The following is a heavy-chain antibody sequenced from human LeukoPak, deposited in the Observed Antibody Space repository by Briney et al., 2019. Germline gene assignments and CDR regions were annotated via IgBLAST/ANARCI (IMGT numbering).Heavy chain of an antibody. CDR1: GASMSSNY. J-gene: IGHJ4*02. CDR3: ASTRRAAVAGRFDS. D-gene: IGHD6-19*01. Sequence: ASETLSLTCNVSGASMSSNYWSWIRQPPGKGLEWIGYIYHSGNTNYSPSLESRVTISVDESKNQFSLRVHFVSAADTAVYYCASTRRAAVAGRFDSWGQGTLVTVSS. V-gene: IGHV4-4*09. CDR2: IYHSGNT.